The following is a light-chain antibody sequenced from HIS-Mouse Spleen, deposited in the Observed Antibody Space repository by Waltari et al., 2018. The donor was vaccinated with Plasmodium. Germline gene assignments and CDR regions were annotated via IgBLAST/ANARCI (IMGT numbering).Light chain of an antibody. V-gene: IGLV2-8*01. Sequence: QSALTQPPSASGSPGQSVTISCTGTSSDVGGYNYVSWYQQHPGKAPKLPIYEVSKRPSGVPARCAGSKVGNTASRTVSGLQAEDEADYYCSSYAGSNNLVFGGGTKLTV. CDR1: SSDVGGYNY. CDR2: EVS. J-gene: IGLJ2*01. CDR3: SSYAGSNNLV.